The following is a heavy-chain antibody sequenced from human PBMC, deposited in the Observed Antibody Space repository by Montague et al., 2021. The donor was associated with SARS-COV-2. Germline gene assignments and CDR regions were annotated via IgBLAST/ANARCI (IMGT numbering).Heavy chain of an antibody. Sequence: SETLSLTCAASAGSIRDYYWSWIRQPAGKGLEWIGRIYTTGSSDYSPSLQSRVTMSVDTSKNQVSLRLMSVTAADTALYYCARERSYLYWYFDLWGRGTLVTVSS. J-gene: IGHJ2*01. CDR2: IYTTGSS. V-gene: IGHV4-4*07. CDR3: ARERSYLYWYFDL. CDR1: AGSIRDYY.